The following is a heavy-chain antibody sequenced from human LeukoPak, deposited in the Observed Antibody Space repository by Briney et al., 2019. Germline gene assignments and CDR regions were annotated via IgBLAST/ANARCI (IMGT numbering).Heavy chain of an antibody. CDR1: GGSFSGYY. Sequence: SSETLSLTCAVYGGSFSGYYWSWIRQPLGKGLEWIGEINHSGSTNYNPSLKSRVTISVDTSMNQFSLKLSSVTAADTAVYYCARGDVSSSWYDLWYFALWGRGTLVTVSS. V-gene: IGHV4-34*01. D-gene: IGHD6-13*01. CDR3: ARGDVSSSWYDLWYFAL. CDR2: INHSGST. J-gene: IGHJ2*01.